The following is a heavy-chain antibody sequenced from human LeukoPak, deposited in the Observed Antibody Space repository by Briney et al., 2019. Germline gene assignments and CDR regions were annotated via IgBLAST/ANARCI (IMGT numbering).Heavy chain of an antibody. V-gene: IGHV4-39*01. CDR2: IYYSGST. CDR1: GGSISSSSYY. J-gene: IGHJ3*02. Sequence: PSETLSLTCTVSGGSISSSSYYWGWIRQPPGKGLEWIGSIYYSGSTYYNPSLKSRVTISVDTSKNQFSLKLSSVTAADTAVYYCATPNYGDYPAFDIWGQGTMVTVSS. D-gene: IGHD4-17*01. CDR3: ATPNYGDYPAFDI.